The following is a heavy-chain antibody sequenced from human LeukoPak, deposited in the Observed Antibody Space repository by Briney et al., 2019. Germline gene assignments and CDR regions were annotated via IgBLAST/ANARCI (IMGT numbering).Heavy chain of an antibody. CDR1: GLTLSNYG. Sequence: GGSLRLSCAVSGLTLSNYGMSWVRQAPGKGLEWVAGIGGSGGRTNYADSVKGRLTISRDNPKNTLYLQMNSLRAEDTAVYFCAKRGVVIRVILVGFHKEAYYFDSWGQGALVIVSS. J-gene: IGHJ4*02. V-gene: IGHV3-23*01. D-gene: IGHD3-22*01. CDR3: AKRGVVIRVILVGFHKEAYYFDS. CDR2: IGGSGGRT.